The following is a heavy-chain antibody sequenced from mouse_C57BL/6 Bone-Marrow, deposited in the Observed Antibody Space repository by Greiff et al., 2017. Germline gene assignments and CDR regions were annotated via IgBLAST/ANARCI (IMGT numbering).Heavy chain of an antibody. Sequence: VQLQQSGPELVKPGASVKIPCKASGYTITDYYMDWVKQSHGQSLEWIGDINPNNGGTTYNQKFKGKDTLPVDKSSSTAYMELRRLTSGDTAVYYCAIFDWAWFAYWGQGTLVTVSA. CDR1: GYTITDYY. J-gene: IGHJ3*01. CDR2: INPNNGGT. V-gene: IGHV1-18*01. D-gene: IGHD4-1*01. CDR3: AIFDWAWFAY.